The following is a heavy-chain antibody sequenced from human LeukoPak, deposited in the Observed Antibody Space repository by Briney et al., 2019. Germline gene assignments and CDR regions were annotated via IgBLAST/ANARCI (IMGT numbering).Heavy chain of an antibody. V-gene: IGHV4-39*01. Sequence: KSSETLSLTCTVSGGSINSRSDYWGWIRQPPGKGLEWIGSIYYSGSTHYNPSPKSRVTMSIDTSKNQFSLRLSSVTAADTAVYYCARRPGEYGGNDFDYWGQGTLVTVSS. D-gene: IGHD4/OR15-4a*01. CDR2: IYYSGST. CDR1: GGSINSRSDY. CDR3: ARRPGEYGGNDFDY. J-gene: IGHJ4*02.